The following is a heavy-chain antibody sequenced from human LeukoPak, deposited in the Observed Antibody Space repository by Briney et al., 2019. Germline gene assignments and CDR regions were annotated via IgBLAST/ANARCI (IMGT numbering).Heavy chain of an antibody. CDR2: IYTDGST. D-gene: IGHD3-10*01. J-gene: IGHJ4*02. CDR1: GFSGSRSY. Sequence: PGGSLRLSCAASGFSGSRSYMSWVRQAPGKGLEWVSVIYTDGSTYYADSVKGRFTISRDNSKNTLYLQMNSLRAEDTALYYCARDRDEMVRGGAYFGYWGQGTLVTVSS. CDR3: ARDRDEMVRGGAYFGY. V-gene: IGHV3-53*01.